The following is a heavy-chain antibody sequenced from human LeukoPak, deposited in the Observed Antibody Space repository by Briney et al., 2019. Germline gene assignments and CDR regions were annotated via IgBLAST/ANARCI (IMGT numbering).Heavy chain of an antibody. CDR1: GGSISSYS. V-gene: IGHV4-59*01. D-gene: IGHD1-26*01. Sequence: SETLSLTCTVSGGSISSYSWSWIRQPPGKGLEWIGYIYYSGSTNYNPSLKSRVTISVDTSKNQFSLKLSSVTAADTAVYYCARFNDGSYYPFYYYGMDVWGQGTTVTVSS. CDR2: IYYSGST. CDR3: ARFNDGSYYPFYYYGMDV. J-gene: IGHJ6*02.